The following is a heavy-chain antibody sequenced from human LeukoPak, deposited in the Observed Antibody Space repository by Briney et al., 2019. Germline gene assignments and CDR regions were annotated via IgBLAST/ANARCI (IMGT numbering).Heavy chain of an antibody. CDR1: GYTFSSYS. J-gene: IGHJ4*02. Sequence: GGSLRLSCAASGYTFSSYSMNWVRQAPGKGLEWVSSISSGSSYIYYADSVKGRFTISRDNAKKSLYLQMNSLKAEDTAVYYCTTESLDPGTSRVDFDYWGQGTLVTVSS. D-gene: IGHD3-10*01. V-gene: IGHV3-21*03. CDR2: ISSGSSYI. CDR3: TTESLDPGTSRVDFDY.